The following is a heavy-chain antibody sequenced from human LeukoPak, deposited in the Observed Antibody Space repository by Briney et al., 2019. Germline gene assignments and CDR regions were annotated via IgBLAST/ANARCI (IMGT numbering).Heavy chain of an antibody. CDR1: GFTFSSYD. D-gene: IGHD2-15*01. Sequence: PGGSLRLSCAASGFTFSSYDMTWVRQAPGKGLEWVALITRSGGTTYYADSVKGRFTISRDNSKNTLYLQMNSLRAEDTAEYYYEKRGGTESFYYYYYMDVWGKGTTVTVSS. J-gene: IGHJ6*03. CDR2: ITRSGGTT. CDR3: EKRGGTESFYYYYYMDV. V-gene: IGHV3-23*01.